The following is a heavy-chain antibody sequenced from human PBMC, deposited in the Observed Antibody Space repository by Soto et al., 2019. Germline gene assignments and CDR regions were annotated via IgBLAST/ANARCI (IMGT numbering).Heavy chain of an antibody. CDR1: GGTFSSYA. CDR2: IIPIFGTA. Sequence: XSVKVSCKASGGTFSSYAISWVRQAPGQGLEWMGGIIPIFGTANYAQNFQGRVTMTRDISIATAYMELGSLRSDDTAIYYRARMETFGSLNWFDPWGQGTLVTVSS. D-gene: IGHD3-16*01. CDR3: ARMETFGSLNWFDP. V-gene: IGHV1-69*05. J-gene: IGHJ5*02.